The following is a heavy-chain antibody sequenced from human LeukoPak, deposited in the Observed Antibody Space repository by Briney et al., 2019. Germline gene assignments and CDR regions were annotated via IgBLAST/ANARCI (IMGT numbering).Heavy chain of an antibody. V-gene: IGHV1-2*02. Sequence: ASVKVSCKTSGYSFTDYYMHCVRQAPGHSLEWMGWINPNSGGTNSAQKFQGRVTMTRDTSITTVYMEVSWLTSDDTAVYYCARADRLHGGPYLIGPWGQGTLVTVSS. J-gene: IGHJ5*02. CDR2: INPNSGGT. CDR3: ARADRLHGGPYLIGP. D-gene: IGHD2-21*01. CDR1: GYSFTDYY.